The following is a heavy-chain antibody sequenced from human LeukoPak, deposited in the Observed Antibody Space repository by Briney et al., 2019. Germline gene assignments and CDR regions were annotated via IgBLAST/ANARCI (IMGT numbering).Heavy chain of an antibody. D-gene: IGHD3-16*02. J-gene: IGHJ4*02. V-gene: IGHV3-23*01. CDR1: GFTFSSYA. CDR2: ISGSGGST. CDR3: AKPSTYDYVWGSYRYGFDY. Sequence: PGGSLRLSCAASGFTFSSYAISWVRQAPGKGLEWVSAISGSGGSTYYADSVEGRFTISRDNSKNTLYLQMNSLRAEDTAVYYCAKPSTYDYVWGSYRYGFDYWGQGTLVTVSS.